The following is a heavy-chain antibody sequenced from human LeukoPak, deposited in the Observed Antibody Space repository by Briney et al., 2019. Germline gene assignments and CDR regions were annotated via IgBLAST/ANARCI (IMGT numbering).Heavy chain of an antibody. CDR2: ISSSSSYI. J-gene: IGHJ3*01. CDR1: GFTFSTYS. D-gene: IGHD5-18*01. Sequence: GGSLRLSCAASGFTFSTYSMNWVRQAPGKGLEWVSSISSSSSYIYYANSVKGRFTISRDNARKPLFLQMNSLRAEDTAVYYCASETTRGYSYGSPTDGFDLWGQGTMVTVSS. V-gene: IGHV3-21*01. CDR3: ASETTRGYSYGSPTDGFDL.